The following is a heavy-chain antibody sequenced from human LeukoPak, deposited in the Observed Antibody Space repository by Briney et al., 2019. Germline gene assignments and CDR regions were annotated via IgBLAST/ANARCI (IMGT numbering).Heavy chain of an antibody. J-gene: IGHJ5*02. V-gene: IGHV4-34*01. Sequence: SETLSLTCAVYGGSFSNYYWSWIRQPPGKGLEWIGEINQSGSTNYNPSLKSRVTISVDTSKNQFSLKLSSVTAADTAVYYCARSYSSGWDQSWFDPWGQGTLVTVSS. D-gene: IGHD6-19*01. CDR2: INQSGST. CDR3: ARSYSSGWDQSWFDP. CDR1: GGSFSNYY.